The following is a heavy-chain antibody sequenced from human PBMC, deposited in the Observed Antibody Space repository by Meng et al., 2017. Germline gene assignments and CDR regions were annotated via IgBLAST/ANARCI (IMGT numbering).Heavy chain of an antibody. Sequence: GGSLRLSCAASGFTFSSYAMSWVRQAPGKGLEWVSAISGSGGSTYYADSVKGRFTISRDNSKNTLYLQMNSLRAEDTAVYYCAKTGLNYGSGSPWDDYWGHGTQVTVSS. CDR1: GFTFSSYA. CDR3: AKTGLNYGSGSPWDDY. V-gene: IGHV3-23*01. J-gene: IGHJ4*01. D-gene: IGHD3-10*01. CDR2: ISGSGGST.